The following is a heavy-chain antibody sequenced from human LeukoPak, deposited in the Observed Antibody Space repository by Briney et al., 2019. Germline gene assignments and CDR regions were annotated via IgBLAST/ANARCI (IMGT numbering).Heavy chain of an antibody. Sequence: GASVRVSCKASGYTFTDYYIYWVRQAPGQGLEWMGWINPNSGGTNYAQKFQGRVTMTRGTSISTAYMELSRLRSDDTAVDYCARAGLVGATGDYWGQGTLVTVSS. D-gene: IGHD1-26*01. CDR3: ARAGLVGATGDY. J-gene: IGHJ4*02. V-gene: IGHV1-2*02. CDR2: INPNSGGT. CDR1: GYTFTDYY.